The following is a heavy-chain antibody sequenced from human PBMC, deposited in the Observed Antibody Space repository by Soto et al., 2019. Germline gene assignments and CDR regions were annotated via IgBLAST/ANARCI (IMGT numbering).Heavy chain of an antibody. CDR2: IYHSGST. CDR1: GCTSVDRYG. J-gene: IGHJ4*02. Sequence: PSEPKCLRSTVAGCTSVDRYGCGLISQPPGKGLEWIGSIYHSGSTYYNPSLKSRVTISVDTSKNQFSLKLSSVTAADTAVYYCARDVVLPRIFDYWGQGTLVTVSS. CDR3: ARDVVLPRIFDY. V-gene: IGHV4-38-2*02. D-gene: IGHD2-21*01.